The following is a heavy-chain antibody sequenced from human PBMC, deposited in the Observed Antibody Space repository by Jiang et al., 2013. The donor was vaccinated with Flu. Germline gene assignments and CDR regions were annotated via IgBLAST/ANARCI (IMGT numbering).Heavy chain of an antibody. CDR1: SYY. J-gene: IGHJ6*02. CDR2: XNPSGGST. V-gene: IGHV1-46*01. CDR3: ARVYDSSGYYIFSGMDV. Sequence: SYYMHWVRQAPGQGLEWMGIXNPSGGSTSYAQKFQGRVTMTRDTSTSTVYMELSSLRSEDTAVYYCARVYDSSGYYIFSGMDVWGQGTTVTVSS. D-gene: IGHD3-22*01.